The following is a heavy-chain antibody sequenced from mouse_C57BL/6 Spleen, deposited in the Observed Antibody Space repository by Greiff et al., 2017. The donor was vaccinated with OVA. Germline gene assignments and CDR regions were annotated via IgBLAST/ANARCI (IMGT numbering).Heavy chain of an antibody. Sequence: EVQLVESGGGLVQPGGSLKLSCAASGFTFSDYYMYWVRQTPEKRLEWVAYISNGGGSTYYPATVKGRFTISRDNAKNTLYLQMSRQKTEDTAMYYCARHDATVPFAYWGQGTLVTVSA. J-gene: IGHJ3*01. CDR3: ARHDATVPFAY. D-gene: IGHD1-1*01. CDR2: ISNGGGST. CDR1: GFTFSDYY. V-gene: IGHV5-12*01.